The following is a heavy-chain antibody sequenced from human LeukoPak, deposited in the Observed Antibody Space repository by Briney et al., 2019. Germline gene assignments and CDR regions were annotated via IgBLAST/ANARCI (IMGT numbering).Heavy chain of an antibody. J-gene: IGHJ4*02. CDR3: ARAWYDSSGYYYSWFDY. D-gene: IGHD3-22*01. CDR2: IIPIFGTA. V-gene: IGHV1-69*05. CDR1: GGTFSSYA. Sequence: SVKVSCKASGGTFSSYAISWVRQPPGQGLEWMGRIIPIFGTANYAQKFQGRVTITTDESTSTAYMELSSLRSEDTAVYYCARAWYDSSGYYYSWFDYWGQGTLVTVSS.